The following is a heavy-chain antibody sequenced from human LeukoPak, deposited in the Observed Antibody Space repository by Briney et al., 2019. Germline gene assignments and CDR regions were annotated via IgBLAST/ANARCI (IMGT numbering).Heavy chain of an antibody. D-gene: IGHD7-27*01. CDR3: AREAPGDEAFDI. CDR1: GFTFSSYA. CDR2: MSANSFSI. Sequence: GGSLRLSCAASGFTFSSYAMSWVRQAPGKGLEWVSSMSANSFSIHYGESVKGRFTISRDNAKNSLHLQMNSLRVEDTGIYYCAREAPGDEAFDIWGQGTMVTVSS. J-gene: IGHJ3*02. V-gene: IGHV3-21*01.